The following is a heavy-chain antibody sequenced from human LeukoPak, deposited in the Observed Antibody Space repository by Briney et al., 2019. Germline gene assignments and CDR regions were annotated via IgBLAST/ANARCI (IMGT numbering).Heavy chain of an antibody. Sequence: GGSLRLSCAASGFTFSSYEMNWVREAPGKGLEWLSYINSDGSTIHYADTVKGRFTISRDNAKNSLYLQVNRLRAEDTAIYYCARVFRGFEYPSLDYWGQGTLVTVSS. CDR2: INSDGSTI. CDR3: ARVFRGFEYPSLDY. V-gene: IGHV3-48*03. D-gene: IGHD2/OR15-2a*01. J-gene: IGHJ4*02. CDR1: GFTFSSYE.